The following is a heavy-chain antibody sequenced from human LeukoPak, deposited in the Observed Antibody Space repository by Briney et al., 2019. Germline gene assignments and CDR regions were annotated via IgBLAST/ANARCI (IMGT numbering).Heavy chain of an antibody. CDR1: GFVFSDFG. D-gene: IGHD2-21*01. J-gene: IGHJ4*02. Sequence: PGGSLRLSCVASGFVFSDFGMNWVRQFPGKGLEWVAFISSRGTSTFYAESVKGRFSISRDTGKKSLDLQMTSLRVEDSAAYYCVRGTDCSSTTCYPLSAFDFWGQGTLVAVSS. CDR2: ISSRGTST. V-gene: IGHV3-21*04. CDR3: VRGTDCSSTTCYPLSAFDF.